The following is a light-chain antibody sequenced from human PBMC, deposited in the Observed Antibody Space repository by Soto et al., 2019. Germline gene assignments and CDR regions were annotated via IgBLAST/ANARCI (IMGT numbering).Light chain of an antibody. J-gene: IGLJ1*01. CDR2: GNS. Sequence: QSALTQPPSASGAPGQWATISCTGSSTNIGEDYDVSWYQQLPGTAPKLLIYGNSNRPSGVPDRFSGSKSGTTASLAITGLQAEDEADYDCQSYDSSLSDSYVFGTGTKVTVL. V-gene: IGLV1-40*01. CDR1: STNIGEDYD. CDR3: QSYDSSLSDSYV.